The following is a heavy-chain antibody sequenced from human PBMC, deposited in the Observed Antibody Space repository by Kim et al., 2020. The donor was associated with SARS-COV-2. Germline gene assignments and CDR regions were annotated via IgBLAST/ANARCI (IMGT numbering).Heavy chain of an antibody. CDR2: IYYTGNS. CDR3: SRRDSHGYYSP. Sequence: SETLSLTCSVSGGSISNYWSWFRQPPGKGLEWIGYIYYTGNSNYNPSLAIRVSISIDTSKNQFSLHLTSVTATDTAMSYCSRRDSHGYYSPCGQRTLVT. D-gene: IGHD3-22*01. V-gene: IGHV4-59*01. J-gene: IGHJ5*02. CDR1: GGSISNY.